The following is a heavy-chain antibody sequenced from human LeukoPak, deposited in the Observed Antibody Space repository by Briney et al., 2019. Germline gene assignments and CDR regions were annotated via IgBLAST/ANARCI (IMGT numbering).Heavy chain of an antibody. V-gene: IGHV1-2*02. CDR2: INPNTGDT. J-gene: IGHJ4*02. CDR3: ARDLTGTSDY. D-gene: IGHD1-20*01. Sequence: GASVKVSCKASGYTFTAYYMHWVRQAPGQGLEWMGWINPNTGDTHYALKFQGRVTMTRDTSISTTYMDLSRLTSDDTAVYYCARDLTGTSDYWGQGTLLTVSS. CDR1: GYTFTAYY.